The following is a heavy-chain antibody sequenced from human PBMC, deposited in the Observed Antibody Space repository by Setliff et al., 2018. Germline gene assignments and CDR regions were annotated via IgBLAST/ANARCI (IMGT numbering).Heavy chain of an antibody. J-gene: IGHJ6*02. CDR2: INPDSGDA. D-gene: IGHD2-15*01. Sequence: ASVKVSCKSSGYIFTDYYIHWVRQAPGQGLEWMGWINPDSGDANYGPNFQGWVTMTRDTSIDTAYLDLSRLKSDDTAVYYCSRERSRRHCYGGSCDFYYYGLDVWGQGTT. CDR3: SRERSRRHCYGGSCDFYYYGLDV. CDR1: GYIFTDYY. V-gene: IGHV1-2*04.